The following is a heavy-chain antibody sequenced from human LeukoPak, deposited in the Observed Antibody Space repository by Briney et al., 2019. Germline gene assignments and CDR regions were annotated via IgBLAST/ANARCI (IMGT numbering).Heavy chain of an antibody. V-gene: IGHV4-59*01. Sequence: PETLSLTCTVSGGSIGSYYWNWIRQAPGKGLEWIGYIHYSGSTNHNSSLKSRVTISVDTSKNQYSLKLSSVTAADTAVYYCARDGVAGGFDYWGQGTLVTVSS. CDR3: ARDGVAGGFDY. J-gene: IGHJ4*02. CDR2: IHYSGST. CDR1: GGSIGSYY. D-gene: IGHD6-19*01.